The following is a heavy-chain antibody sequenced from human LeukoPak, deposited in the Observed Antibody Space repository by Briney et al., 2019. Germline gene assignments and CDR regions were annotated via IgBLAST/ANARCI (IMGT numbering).Heavy chain of an antibody. CDR2: INHSGST. CDR1: GGSFSGYD. V-gene: IGHV4-34*01. CDR3: ARHSYDYVWGSYRYSGTSGYFDY. J-gene: IGHJ4*02. D-gene: IGHD3-16*02. Sequence: KPSETLSLTCAVYGGSFSGYDWSWIRQPPGKGLEWIGEINHSGSTNYNPSLKSRVTISVDTSKNQFSLKLSSVTAADTAVYYCARHSYDYVWGSYRYSGTSGYFDYWGQGTLVTVSS.